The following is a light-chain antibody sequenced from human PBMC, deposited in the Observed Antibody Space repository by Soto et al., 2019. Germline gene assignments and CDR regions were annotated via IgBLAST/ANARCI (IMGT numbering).Light chain of an antibody. V-gene: IGKV1-5*03. CDR3: QKYNSYPYT. CDR1: QSISSW. J-gene: IGKJ2*01. CDR2: KAS. Sequence: DIQMTQSPSTLSASVGDRVTITCRASQSISSWLAWYQKKPGKAPKLLIYKASSLESGVPTRFSGSGSGTEFTLTISSLQPDDFETYYCQKYNSYPYTFGQRTKLEIK.